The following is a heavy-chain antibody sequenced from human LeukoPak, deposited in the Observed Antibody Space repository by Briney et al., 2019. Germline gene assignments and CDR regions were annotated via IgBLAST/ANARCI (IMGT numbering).Heavy chain of an antibody. CDR1: GFTLNSYA. Sequence: PGGSLRLSCAASGFTLNSYAMSWVRQAPGKGLEGVSTISGSGSNTYYTDSVKGRFTISRDSSKNTLYLQMNSLRAEDTAFYYCAKGREAYSGSYTPFDSWGQGTLVTVSS. J-gene: IGHJ4*02. CDR2: ISGSGSNT. CDR3: AKGREAYSGSYTPFDS. D-gene: IGHD1-26*01. V-gene: IGHV3-23*01.